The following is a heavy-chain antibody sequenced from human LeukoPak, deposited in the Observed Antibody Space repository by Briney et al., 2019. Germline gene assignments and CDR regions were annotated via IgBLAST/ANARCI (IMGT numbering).Heavy chain of an antibody. J-gene: IGHJ3*02. CDR3: ARTVSTVTTYDAFDI. V-gene: IGHV4-59*08. CDR2: IYYSGST. D-gene: IGHD4-17*01. Sequence: SETLSLTCTVSGGSISSYYWSWIRQPPGKGLEWIGYIYYSGSTNYNPSLKSRVTISVDTSKNQFSLKLSSVTAADTAVYYCARTVSTVTTYDAFDIWGQGTMVTVSS. CDR1: GGSISSYY.